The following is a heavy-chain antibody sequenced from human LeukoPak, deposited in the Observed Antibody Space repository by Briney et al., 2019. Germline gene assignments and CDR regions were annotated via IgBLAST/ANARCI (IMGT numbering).Heavy chain of an antibody. CDR1: GYTFTGYY. CDR3: ARALRGGDYYGSGSPPGY. CDR2: INPSSGGT. Sequence: ASVKVSCKASGYTFTGYYMHWVRQAPGQGLEWMGWINPSSGGTGYAQKFQGRVTMTRDTSIYTAYMELRSLRSDDTAVYYCARALRGGDYYGSGSPPGYWGQGTLVTVSS. J-gene: IGHJ4*02. D-gene: IGHD3-10*01. V-gene: IGHV1-2*02.